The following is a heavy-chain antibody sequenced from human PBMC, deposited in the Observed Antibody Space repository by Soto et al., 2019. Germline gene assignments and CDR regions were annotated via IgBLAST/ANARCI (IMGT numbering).Heavy chain of an antibody. Sequence: ASVKVSCKTSGYIFTSYYIHWVRQAPGQGLEWMGIINPSGGTTTYAQKLQGRVTMTTDTSTSTAYMELRSLRSDDTAVYYCARASGSSYWFDPWGQGTLVTVSS. CDR3: ARASGSSYWFDP. J-gene: IGHJ5*02. CDR1: GYIFTSYY. V-gene: IGHV1-46*01. D-gene: IGHD1-26*01. CDR2: INPSGGTT.